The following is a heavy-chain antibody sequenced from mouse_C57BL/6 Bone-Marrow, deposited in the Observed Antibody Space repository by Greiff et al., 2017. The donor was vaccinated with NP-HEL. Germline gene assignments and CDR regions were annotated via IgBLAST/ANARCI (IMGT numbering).Heavy chain of an antibody. CDR1: GYAFSSSW. Sequence: QPGASVKISCKASGYAFSSSWMNWVKQRPGKGLEWIGRIYPGDGDTNYNGKFKGKATLTADKSSSTAYMQLSSLTSEDSAVYFCARGATLVSGDWFSYWGQGPLVTVSA. CDR2: IYPGDGDT. V-gene: IGHV1-82*01. D-gene: IGHD1-1*01. CDR3: ARGATLVSGDWFSY. J-gene: IGHJ3*01.